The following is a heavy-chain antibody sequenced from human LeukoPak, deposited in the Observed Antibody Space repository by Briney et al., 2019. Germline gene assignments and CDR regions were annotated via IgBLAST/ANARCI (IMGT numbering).Heavy chain of an antibody. Sequence: SETLSLTCSVSGGSISSDDYCWNWIRQHPGKGLEWIGYIYYSGSTYYDPSLKSRVALSVDTSKNQFSLKLSSLTAADTAVYYCAKSREEIRGLDAFDIWGQGTMVTVSS. V-gene: IGHV4-31*03. J-gene: IGHJ3*02. CDR3: AKSREEIRGLDAFDI. CDR1: GGSISSDDYC. CDR2: IYYSGST. D-gene: IGHD5-24*01.